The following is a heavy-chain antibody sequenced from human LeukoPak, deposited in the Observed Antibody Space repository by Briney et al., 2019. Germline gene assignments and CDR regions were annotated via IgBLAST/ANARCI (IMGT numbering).Heavy chain of an antibody. V-gene: IGHV4-4*02. J-gene: IGHJ6*03. CDR1: GGCISRNNW. CDR3: ARVFGHGRDYYYYQMDV. Sequence: PSETLSLTCAVSGGCISRNNWWRWVRPSPVKGLEWIGEIYHSGSTNYRPSLKSRVPISVDKSKNQFSLKLSSVTAADTAVYYCARVFGHGRDYYYYQMDVWGKGTTDTVSS. CDR2: IYHSGST. D-gene: IGHD3-3*01.